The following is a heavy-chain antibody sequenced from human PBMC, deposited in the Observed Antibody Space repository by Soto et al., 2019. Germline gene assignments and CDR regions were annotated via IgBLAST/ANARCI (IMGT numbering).Heavy chain of an antibody. D-gene: IGHD2-2*01. CDR3: ARDDLGYCSSTSCYAGYYYYGMDV. V-gene: IGHV1-18*01. CDR2: ISAYNGNT. CDR1: GYTFTSYG. J-gene: IGHJ6*02. Sequence: QVQLVQSGAEVKKPGASVKVSCKASGYTFTSYGISWVRQAPGQGLEWMGWISAYNGNTNYAQKXXGRXXXTTDTSTSTAXXEXRXXRSDDTAVYYCARDDLGYCSSTSCYAGYYYYGMDVWGQGTTVTVSS.